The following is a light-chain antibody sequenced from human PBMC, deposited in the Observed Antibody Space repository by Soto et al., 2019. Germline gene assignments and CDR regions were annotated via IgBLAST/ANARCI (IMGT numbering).Light chain of an antibody. CDR3: QQCGRSPIT. CDR2: DAS. CDR1: QSVSSSS. V-gene: IGKV3-20*01. Sequence: EIVLTQSPGTLSLSPGERATLSCRASQSVSSSSLAWYQQKPGQAPRLLIYDASSRATGIPDRFSGSGSGTDFTLTISRLEPEDFAVYYCQQCGRSPITFGQGTRVEIK. J-gene: IGKJ5*01.